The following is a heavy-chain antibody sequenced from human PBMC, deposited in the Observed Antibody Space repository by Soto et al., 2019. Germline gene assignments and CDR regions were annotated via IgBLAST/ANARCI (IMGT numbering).Heavy chain of an antibody. CDR3: AKDGGPVYCNSPGCSAKHFDY. CDR2: ISAYNDNT. J-gene: IGHJ4*02. V-gene: IGHV1-18*04. CDR1: GYTFTSYY. D-gene: IGHD2-2*01. Sequence: ASVKVSCKAAGYTFTSYYMHWVRQAPGQGLEWMGWISAYNDNTNYAQNLQGRVTMTTDNSKNTLYLQTNNLRHEDTAVYYCAKDGGPVYCNSPGCSAKHFDYWGQGTLVTVSS.